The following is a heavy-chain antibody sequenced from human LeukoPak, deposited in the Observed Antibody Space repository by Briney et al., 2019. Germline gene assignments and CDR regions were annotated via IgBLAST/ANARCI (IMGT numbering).Heavy chain of an antibody. CDR2: ISGSSSYI. CDR3: ARVIGGYGDY. D-gene: IGHD5-12*01. J-gene: IGHJ4*02. CDR1: GFTFSSYS. V-gene: IGHV3-21*01. Sequence: PGGSLRLSCAASGFTFSSYSMNWVRQAPGKGLEWVSSISGSSSYIYYADSVRGRFTISRDNAKNSLYLQMNSLRAEDTAVYYCARVIGGYGDYWGQGTLVTVSS.